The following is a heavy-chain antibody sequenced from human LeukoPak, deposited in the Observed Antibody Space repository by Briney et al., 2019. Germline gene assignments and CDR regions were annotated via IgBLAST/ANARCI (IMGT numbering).Heavy chain of an antibody. CDR3: AREQNVGSGWALDAFDI. CDR1: GGTFSSYA. D-gene: IGHD6-19*01. J-gene: IGHJ3*02. CDR2: IIPIFGIA. V-gene: IGHV1-69*04. Sequence: GASVKVSCKASGGTFSSYAISWVRQAPGQGLEWMGRIIPIFGIANYAQKFQGRVMITADKSTSTAYMELSSLRSEDTAVYYCAREQNVGSGWALDAFDIWGQGTMVTVSS.